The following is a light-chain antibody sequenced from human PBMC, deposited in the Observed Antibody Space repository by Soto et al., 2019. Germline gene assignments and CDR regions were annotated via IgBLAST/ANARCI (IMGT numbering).Light chain of an antibody. Sequence: IVLTQAPATMHLSLVDSANLYSTASQSVSLSLAWFQMSTGQHPRLLIYGASTRATDIPARFSGSVSGKDFTLNISSLEQEEWAVDDCKQRSNWPWTCGQGTKLEIK. CDR3: KQRSNWPWT. V-gene: IGKV3-11*01. CDR2: GAS. CDR1: QSVSLS. J-gene: IGKJ1*01.